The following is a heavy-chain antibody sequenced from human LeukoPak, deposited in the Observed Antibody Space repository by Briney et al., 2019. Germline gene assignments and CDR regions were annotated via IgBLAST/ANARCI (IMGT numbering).Heavy chain of an antibody. CDR2: TYYRSKWYN. D-gene: IGHD2-15*01. J-gene: IGHJ4*02. Sequence: SQTLSLTCAISGDIVSSNSAAWNWIRQSPSRGLEWLGRTYYRSKWYNDYAVSVKSRITINPDTSKNQFSLQLNSVTPEDTAVYYCARVGSPIYCSGGSCYPGIFDYWGQGTLVTVSS. CDR1: GDIVSSNSAA. V-gene: IGHV6-1*01. CDR3: ARVGSPIYCSGGSCYPGIFDY.